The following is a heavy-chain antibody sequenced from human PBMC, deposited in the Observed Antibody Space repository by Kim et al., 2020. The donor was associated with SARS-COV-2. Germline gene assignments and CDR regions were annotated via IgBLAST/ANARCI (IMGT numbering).Heavy chain of an antibody. V-gene: IGHV3-21*01. J-gene: IGHJ5*02. D-gene: IGHD3-3*01. CDR3: AGQPITIFGVVITWFDP. Sequence: VKGRFTISRDNAKNSLYLQMNSLRAEDTAVYYCAGQPITIFGVVITWFDPWGQGTLVTVSS.